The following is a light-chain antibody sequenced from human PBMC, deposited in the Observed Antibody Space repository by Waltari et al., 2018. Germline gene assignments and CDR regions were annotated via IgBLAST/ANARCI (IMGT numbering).Light chain of an antibody. Sequence: QSALTQPPSASGSPGQSGTISCPGNSSDVGGYNYVSWYQHHPGKAPKVMIYEVNKRPSGVPDRFSGSKSGNTASLTVSGVQAEDEADYYCSSYGGSNNLVFGGGTKLTVL. CDR2: EVN. V-gene: IGLV2-8*01. CDR1: SSDVGGYNY. J-gene: IGLJ3*02. CDR3: SSYGGSNNLV.